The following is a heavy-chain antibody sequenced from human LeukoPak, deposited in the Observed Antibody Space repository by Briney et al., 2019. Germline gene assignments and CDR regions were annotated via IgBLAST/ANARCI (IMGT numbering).Heavy chain of an antibody. V-gene: IGHV3-48*04. CDR2: ISSSSSTI. D-gene: IGHD2-15*01. CDR1: GFTFSSYA. CDR3: ARYSGGPGDPGGFDS. Sequence: GGSLRLSCVASGFTFSSYAMSWVRQAPGKGLEWVSYISSSSSTIYYADSVKGRLTISRDNAKNSLYLQMNSLRAEDTAVYYRARYSGGPGDPGGFDSWGQGTLVTVSS. J-gene: IGHJ4*02.